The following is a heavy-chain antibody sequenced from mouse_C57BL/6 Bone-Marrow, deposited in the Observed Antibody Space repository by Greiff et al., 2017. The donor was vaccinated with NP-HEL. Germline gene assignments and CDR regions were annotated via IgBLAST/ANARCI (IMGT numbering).Heavy chain of an antibody. Sequence: VQLQQSGAELARPGASVKLSCKASGYTFTSYGISWVKQRTGQGLEWIGEIYPRSGNTYYNEKFKGKATLTADKSSSTAYMELRSLTSEDSTVYFCARSRYYYAMDYWGQGTSVTVSS. CDR3: ARSRYYYAMDY. V-gene: IGHV1-81*01. CDR2: IYPRSGNT. J-gene: IGHJ4*01. CDR1: GYTFTSYG.